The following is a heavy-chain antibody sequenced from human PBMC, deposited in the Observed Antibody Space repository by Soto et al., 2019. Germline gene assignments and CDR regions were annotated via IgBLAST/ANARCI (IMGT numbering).Heavy chain of an antibody. D-gene: IGHD1-26*01. Sequence: QVQLVESGGGVVQPGRSLRLSCAASGFTFSSYGMHWVRQAPGKGLEWVAVISYDGSNKYYADSVKGRFTISRDNSKNTLYLQMNSLRAEDKAVYYCANWDPDYYYGMDVWGQGTTVTVSS. CDR2: ISYDGSNK. V-gene: IGHV3-30*18. J-gene: IGHJ6*02. CDR1: GFTFSSYG. CDR3: ANWDPDYYYGMDV.